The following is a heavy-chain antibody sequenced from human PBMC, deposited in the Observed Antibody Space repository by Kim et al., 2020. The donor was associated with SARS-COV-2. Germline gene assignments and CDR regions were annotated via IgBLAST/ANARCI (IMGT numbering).Heavy chain of an antibody. J-gene: IGHJ4*02. CDR1: GGSISSYY. V-gene: IGHV4-59*08. CDR2: IYYSGST. D-gene: IGHD3-9*01. Sequence: SETLSLTCTVSGGSISSYYWSRIRQPPGKGLEWIGYIYYSGSTNYNPSLKSRVTISVDTSKNQFSLKLSSVTAADTAVYYCARHSDLRYFDYWGQGTLVT. CDR3: ARHSDLRYFDY.